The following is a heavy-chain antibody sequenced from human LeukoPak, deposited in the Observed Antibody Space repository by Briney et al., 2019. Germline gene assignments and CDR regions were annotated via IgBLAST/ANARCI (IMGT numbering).Heavy chain of an antibody. Sequence: GGSLRLSCAASGFTFSSYAMHWVRQAPGKGLEWVAVISYDGSNKYYADSVKGRFTISRDNSKNTLYLQMNSLRAEDTAVYYCAREPGYYFDYWGQGTLATVSS. CDR1: GFTFSSYA. J-gene: IGHJ4*02. CDR3: AREPGYYFDY. V-gene: IGHV3-30-3*01. D-gene: IGHD1-1*01. CDR2: ISYDGSNK.